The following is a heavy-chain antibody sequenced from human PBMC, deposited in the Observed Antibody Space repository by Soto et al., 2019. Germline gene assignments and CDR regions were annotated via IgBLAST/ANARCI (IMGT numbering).Heavy chain of an antibody. J-gene: IGHJ4*02. Sequence: TLSLTCAVSGVSISSNNWWTWVRQPPGKGLEWIGEIHHSGSTNYSPSLKSRVTISVDKSKNQFSLKLSSVTAAGTAVYYCASHIAARPYWGPGTLVTVSS. CDR1: GVSISSNNW. V-gene: IGHV4-4*02. CDR3: ASHIAARPY. CDR2: IHHSGST. D-gene: IGHD6-6*01.